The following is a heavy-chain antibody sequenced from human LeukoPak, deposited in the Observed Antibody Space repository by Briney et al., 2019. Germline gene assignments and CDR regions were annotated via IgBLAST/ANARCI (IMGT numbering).Heavy chain of an antibody. D-gene: IGHD6-13*01. CDR2: INTNTGNP. V-gene: IGHV7-4-1*02. CDR3: ARDGSSWYKGNWFDP. Sequence: ASVKVSCKASGYTFTSYAMNWVRQAPRQALEWMGWINTNTGNPTYAQGFTGRFVFSLDTSVSTAYLQISSLKAEDTAVYYCARDGSSWYKGNWFDPWGQGTLVTVSS. J-gene: IGHJ5*02. CDR1: GYTFTSYA.